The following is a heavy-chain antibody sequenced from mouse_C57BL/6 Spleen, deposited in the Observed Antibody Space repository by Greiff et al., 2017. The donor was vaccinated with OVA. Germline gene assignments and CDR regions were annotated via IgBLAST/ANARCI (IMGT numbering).Heavy chain of an antibody. CDR2: INPYNGGT. D-gene: IGHD2-5*01. CDR3: AAGSNFLDY. J-gene: IGHJ2*01. CDR1: GYTFTDYY. V-gene: IGHV1-19*01. Sequence: VQLQQSGPVLVKPGASVKMSCKASGYTFTDYYMNWVKQSHGKSLEWIGVINPYNGGTSYNQKFKGKATLTVDKSSSTAYMELNSLTSVDSAGYYCAAGSNFLDYWGQGTTLPVSS.